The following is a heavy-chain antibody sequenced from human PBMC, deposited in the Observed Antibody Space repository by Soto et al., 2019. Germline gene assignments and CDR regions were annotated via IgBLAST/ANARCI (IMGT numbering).Heavy chain of an antibody. J-gene: IGHJ4*02. CDR3: ARDGYYYDSSGYSYYFDY. V-gene: IGHV3-30-3*01. CDR2: MSYDGSNK. CDR1: GFTFSTYG. Sequence: GGSLRLSCAASGFTFSTYGVHWVRQAPGKGLEWVTVMSYDGSNKYHADSAKGRFTLSRDNSKNTLYLQMNSLRAEDTAVYYCARDGYYYDSSGYSYYFDYWGQGTLVTVSS. D-gene: IGHD3-22*01.